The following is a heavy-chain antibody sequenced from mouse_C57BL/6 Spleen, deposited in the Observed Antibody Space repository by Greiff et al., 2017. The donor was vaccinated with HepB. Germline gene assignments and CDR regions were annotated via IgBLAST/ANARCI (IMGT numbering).Heavy chain of an antibody. Sequence: EVQLQQSGPELVKPGASVKISCKASGYSFTGYYMNWVKQSPEKSLEWIGEINPSTGGTTYNQKFKAKATLTVDKSSSTAYMQLKSLTSEDSAVYYCARFGFTTVVATDFDYWGQGTTLTVSS. D-gene: IGHD1-1*01. CDR3: ARFGFTTVVATDFDY. J-gene: IGHJ2*01. V-gene: IGHV1-42*01. CDR1: GYSFTGYY. CDR2: INPSTGGT.